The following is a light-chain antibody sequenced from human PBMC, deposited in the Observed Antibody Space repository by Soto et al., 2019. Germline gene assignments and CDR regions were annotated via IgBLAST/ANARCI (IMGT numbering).Light chain of an antibody. Sequence: IVLTQSPGTLSLSPGERATLSCRASQSVSSNFLAWYQQKPGQAPRLLIYGASKRATGIPDRFSGSGSETDFDLNIRGLEPEDFAVYYCQPYGPSNPGVTVGPGTKVDI. J-gene: IGKJ3*01. CDR2: GAS. CDR3: QPYGPSNPGVT. V-gene: IGKV3-20*01. CDR1: QSVSSNF.